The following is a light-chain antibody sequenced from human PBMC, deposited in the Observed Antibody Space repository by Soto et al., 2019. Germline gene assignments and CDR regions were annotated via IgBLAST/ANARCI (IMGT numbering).Light chain of an antibody. CDR2: KAS. CDR3: QQYETFSGT. V-gene: IGKV1-5*03. CDR1: QSISSW. Sequence: DIQMTQSPSTLSASVGDRVTITCRASQSISSWLAWYQQKPRKAPKLLIYKASSLESGVPSRFSGSGSGTEFTLTISSLQPDDFATYYCQQYETFSGTFGPGTKVDIK. J-gene: IGKJ1*01.